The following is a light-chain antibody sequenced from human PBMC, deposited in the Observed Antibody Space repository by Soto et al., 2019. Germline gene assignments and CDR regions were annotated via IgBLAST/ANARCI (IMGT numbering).Light chain of an antibody. J-gene: IGKJ4*01. V-gene: IGKV1-33*01. CDR3: QRYDNVPLT. CDR2: DAI. CDR1: QDISNY. Sequence: DIQMTPSPSSLSASVGDRVTITCQASQDISNYLNWYQQKPGKAPKLLIYDAINLETGVPSRFSGSGSGTDFTVTISSLQPEDIATYYCQRYDNVPLTFGGGTRVEIK.